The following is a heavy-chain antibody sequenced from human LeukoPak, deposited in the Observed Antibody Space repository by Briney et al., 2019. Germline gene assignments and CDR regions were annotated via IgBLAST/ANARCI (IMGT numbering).Heavy chain of an antibody. CDR1: GFTFDDYE. D-gene: IGHD3-16*01. CDR2: ISMSGSVI. J-gene: IGHJ4*02. CDR3: ARDGGRTASGFRPHYFDY. V-gene: IGHV3-48*03. Sequence: PGGSLRLSCAASGFTFDDYEMNWVRQAPGKGLEWVSYISMSGSVIHYADSVKGRFTISRDNAKNSLYLQMNSLRAVDTAVYYCARDGGRTASGFRPHYFDYWGQGALVIVSS.